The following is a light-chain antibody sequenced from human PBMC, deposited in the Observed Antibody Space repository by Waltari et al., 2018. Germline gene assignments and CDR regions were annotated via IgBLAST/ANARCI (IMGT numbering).Light chain of an antibody. J-gene: IGLJ2*01. CDR1: NIGSKS. CDR3: QVWDSSSDHPHVV. Sequence: SYVLTQPPSVSVAPGQTARITCGGNNIGSKSVHWYQQKPGQAPVLVVYDDSDRPSGIPEGCSGSNSGNTATLTISRVEAGDEADYYCQVWDSSSDHPHVVFGGGTKLTVL. V-gene: IGLV3-21*02. CDR2: DDS.